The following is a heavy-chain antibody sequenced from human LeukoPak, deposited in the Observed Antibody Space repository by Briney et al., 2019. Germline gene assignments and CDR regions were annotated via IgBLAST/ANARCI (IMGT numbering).Heavy chain of an antibody. CDR2: TNPDTGGT. J-gene: IGHJ4*02. D-gene: IGHD3-9*01. Sequence: ASVKVSCKASGYTFTCYYMHWVRQAPGQGLEWMGWTNPDTGGTDYAQKFQGRVTMTTDTSISTAYMELSRLISDDTAVYYCARDWLLRYSQGGFDYWGQGTLVTVSS. CDR3: ARDWLLRYSQGGFDY. CDR1: GYTFTCYY. V-gene: IGHV1-2*02.